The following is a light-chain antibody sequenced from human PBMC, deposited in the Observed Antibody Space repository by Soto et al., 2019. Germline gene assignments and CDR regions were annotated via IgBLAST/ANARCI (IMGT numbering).Light chain of an antibody. CDR1: QSVSSN. CDR3: QQYNNWPPWIA. J-gene: IGKJ5*01. Sequence: EIVMTQSPATLSVSPGERATLSCRASQSVSSNLAWYQQKPGQAPRLLIYGASNRATGIPARFSGSGSGTEFTLTISSRQSEDFAVYYCQQYNNWPPWIAFGQGTRLEIK. CDR2: GAS. V-gene: IGKV3-15*01.